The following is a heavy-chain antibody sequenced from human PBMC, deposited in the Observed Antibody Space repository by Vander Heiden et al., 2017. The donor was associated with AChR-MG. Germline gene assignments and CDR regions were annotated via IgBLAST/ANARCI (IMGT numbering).Heavy chain of an antibody. Sequence: EAQLVESGGGLVQPGGSLRLSCADSGFSFSIYTMNWVRQAPGKGPEWVSSISADKKYIKYAASVEGRFTISRDSAKNSLSLEMNSLRADDTAIYYCARVPTNYNFGGYFDHWGQGTLVTVSS. CDR2: ISADKKYI. J-gene: IGHJ4*02. D-gene: IGHD1-1*01. CDR1: GFSFSIYT. V-gene: IGHV3-21*02. CDR3: ARVPTNYNFGGYFDH.